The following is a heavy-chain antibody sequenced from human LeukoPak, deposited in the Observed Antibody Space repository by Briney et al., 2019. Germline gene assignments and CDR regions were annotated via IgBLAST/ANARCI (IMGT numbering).Heavy chain of an antibody. V-gene: IGHV3-23*01. J-gene: IGHJ4*02. CDR2: ISGSGGST. CDR3: AKCLRYDFWSGAGFDY. D-gene: IGHD3-3*01. Sequence: GGSLRLSCAASGFTFSSYAMSWVRQAPGKGLEWVSAISGSGGSTYYADSVKGRFTISRDNSKNTLYLQMNSLRAEDTAVYYCAKCLRYDFWSGAGFDYWGQGTLVTVSS. CDR1: GFTFSSYA.